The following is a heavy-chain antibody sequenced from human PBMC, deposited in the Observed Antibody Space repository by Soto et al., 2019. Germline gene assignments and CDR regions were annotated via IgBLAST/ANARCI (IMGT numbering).Heavy chain of an antibody. CDR2: ITQDGSEK. V-gene: IGHV3-7*01. J-gene: IGHJ6*03. CDR1: GLTFGSHW. D-gene: IGHD5-18*01. Sequence: GGPLRLSCAASGLTFGSHWLSWVRPAPGKGVEWLANITQDGSEKYYVDSVKGRFTISRDNAKNSLYLQMNSLRAEDTAVYYCARENTAMVTSHYYYYMDVWGKGTTVTVSS. CDR3: ARENTAMVTSHYYYYMDV.